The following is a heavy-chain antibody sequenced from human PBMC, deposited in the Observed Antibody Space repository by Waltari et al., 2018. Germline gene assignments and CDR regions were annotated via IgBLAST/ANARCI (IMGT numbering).Heavy chain of an antibody. CDR1: GGTFSSYA. V-gene: IGHV1-69*01. CDR3: AGSRGGVVVTAPHWFDP. Sequence: KKPGSSVKVSCKASGGTFSSYAISWVRQAPGQGLEWMGGIIPIFGTANYAQKFQGRVTITADESTSTAYMELSSLRSEDTAVYYCAGSRGGVVVTAPHWFDPWGQGTLVTVSS. J-gene: IGHJ5*02. D-gene: IGHD2-21*02. CDR2: IIPIFGTA.